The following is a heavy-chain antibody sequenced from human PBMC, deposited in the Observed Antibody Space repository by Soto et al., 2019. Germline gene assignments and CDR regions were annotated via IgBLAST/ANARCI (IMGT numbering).Heavy chain of an antibody. D-gene: IGHD3-22*01. CDR3: ARDYEPNYDSSGYLLRYYYYGMDV. V-gene: IGHV3-48*02. J-gene: IGHJ6*02. Sequence: GGSLRLSCAASGFTFSSYSMNWVRQAPGKGLEWVSYISSSSSTIYYADSVKGRFTISRDNAKNSLYLQMNSLRDEDTAVYYCARDYEPNYDSSGYLLRYYYYGMDVWGQGTTVTVSS. CDR2: ISSSSSTI. CDR1: GFTFSSYS.